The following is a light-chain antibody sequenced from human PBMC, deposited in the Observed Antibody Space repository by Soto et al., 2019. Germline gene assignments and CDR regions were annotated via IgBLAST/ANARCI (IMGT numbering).Light chain of an antibody. CDR3: QQANSFSPGT. V-gene: IGKV1-5*03. J-gene: IGKJ1*01. CDR2: KAA. Sequence: DIQMTQSPSRLSGSAGDRFTITFRASQTISSWLAWYQQKPGKDPKLLIYKAATLKSGVPSRFSGSGSGTEFTLTIRSLQPDDVATYYCQQANSFSPGTFGQGTKVDIK. CDR1: QTISSW.